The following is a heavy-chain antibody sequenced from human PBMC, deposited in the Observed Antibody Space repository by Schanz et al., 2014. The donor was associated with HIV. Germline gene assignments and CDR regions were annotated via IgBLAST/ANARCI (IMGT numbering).Heavy chain of an antibody. J-gene: IGHJ4*02. D-gene: IGHD2-2*01. Sequence: QVQLVESGGGVVQPGRSLRLSCAASGFTFSSYGMHWVRQAPGKGLEWVAVLWHDGSNKYYVDSVKGRFTVSRDNSKNRVFLQMNSLSTEDAAVYHCARSQKGTSCCSPLDFWGQGTPVTV. CDR2: LWHDGSNK. CDR1: GFTFSSYG. V-gene: IGHV3-33*01. CDR3: ARSQKGTSCCSPLDF.